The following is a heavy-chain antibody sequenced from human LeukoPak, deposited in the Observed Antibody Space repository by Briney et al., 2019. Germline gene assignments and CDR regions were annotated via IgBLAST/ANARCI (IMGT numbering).Heavy chain of an antibody. CDR3: ARAYYYDSSGYSMGYYYYYYMDV. CDR1: GYTFTGYY. V-gene: IGHV1-2*02. CDR2: INPNSGGT. D-gene: IGHD3-22*01. Sequence: ASVKVSCKASGYTFTGYYMHWVRQAPGQGLEWMGWINPNSGGTNYAQKFQGRVTMTRDTSISTAYMELSRLRSDDTAVYYCARAYYYDSSGYSMGYYYYYYMDVWGKGTTVTVSS. J-gene: IGHJ6*03.